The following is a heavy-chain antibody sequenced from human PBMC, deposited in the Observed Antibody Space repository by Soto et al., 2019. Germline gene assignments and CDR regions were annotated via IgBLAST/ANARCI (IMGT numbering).Heavy chain of an antibody. V-gene: IGHV3-23*01. D-gene: IGHD2-2*01. Sequence: PGGSLRLSCAASGFTFSSYAMSWVRQAPGKGLEWVSAISGSGGSTYYADSVKGRFTISRDNSKNTLYLQMNSLRAEDTAVYYCAKDCSSTSSQYYFDYWGQGTLVTVSS. J-gene: IGHJ4*02. CDR2: ISGSGGST. CDR3: AKDCSSTSSQYYFDY. CDR1: GFTFSSYA.